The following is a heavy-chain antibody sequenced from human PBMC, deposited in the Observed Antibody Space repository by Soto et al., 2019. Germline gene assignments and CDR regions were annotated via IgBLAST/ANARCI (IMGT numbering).Heavy chain of an antibody. V-gene: IGHV1-18*01. CDR2: INPANGNT. Sequence: QVQLVQSGAEVEKPGASVKVSCKASGYNFATYGISWVRQAPGQGPEWMGWINPANGNTNYAQKFRARTTLTSDTSTNTVYMDLRSLRSDDAAVYFCARTPILPERGLDSWGQGTLVSVSS. J-gene: IGHJ4*02. D-gene: IGHD3-9*01. CDR1: GYNFATYG. CDR3: ARTPILPERGLDS.